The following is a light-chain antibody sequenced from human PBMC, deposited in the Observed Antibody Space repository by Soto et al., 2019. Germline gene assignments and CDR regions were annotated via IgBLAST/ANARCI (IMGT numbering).Light chain of an antibody. Sequence: EVVMTQSPATLSVSPGETATLSCRASQSVGSNLAWYQQKPGQAPRLLIYAASTRATGIPARFSGSGSGTEFTLTISSLQSEDFAVYYCQQDNNWSFGQGTRLEIK. CDR2: AAS. V-gene: IGKV3-15*01. CDR1: QSVGSN. CDR3: QQDNNWS. J-gene: IGKJ5*01.